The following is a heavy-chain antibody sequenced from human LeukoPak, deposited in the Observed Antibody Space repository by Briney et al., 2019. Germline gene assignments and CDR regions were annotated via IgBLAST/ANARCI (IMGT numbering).Heavy chain of an antibody. V-gene: IGHV4-39*01. D-gene: IGHD2-21*01. CDR2: IYYSGST. CDR3: ARLGGDIYFYYMDV. J-gene: IGHJ6*03. Sequence: SETLSLTCTVSSGSISTSNYYWGWVRQPPGKALEWIGSIYYSGSTYYNPSLKSRVTISVDTSKNQFSLKVNSVTAADTAVYFCARLGGDIYFYYMDVWGKGTTVTFSS. CDR1: SGSISTSNYY.